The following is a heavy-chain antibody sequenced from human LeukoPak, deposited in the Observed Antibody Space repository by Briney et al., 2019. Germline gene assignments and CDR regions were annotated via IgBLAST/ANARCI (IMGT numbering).Heavy chain of an antibody. CDR1: GYTLTELS. Sequence: ASVKVSCKVSGYTLTELSMHWVRQAPGKGLEWMGGFDPEDGETIYAQKFQGRVTITADTSTDTAYMELSSLRSEDTAVYYCATILPDYWGQGTLVTVSS. V-gene: IGHV1-24*01. D-gene: IGHD2-15*01. CDR3: ATILPDY. J-gene: IGHJ4*02. CDR2: FDPEDGET.